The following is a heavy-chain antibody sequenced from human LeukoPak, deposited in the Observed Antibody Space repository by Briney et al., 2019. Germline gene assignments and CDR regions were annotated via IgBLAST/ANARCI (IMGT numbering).Heavy chain of an antibody. CDR1: GFTFSSYA. CDR3: AKVPAAIWNYMDV. Sequence: PGGSLRLSFAASGFTFSSYAISWVRQAPGKGLEWVSAISGSGGSTYYADSVKGRFTISRDNSKNTLYLQMNSLRAEDTAVYYCAKVPAAIWNYMDVWGKGTTVTVSS. CDR2: ISGSGGST. D-gene: IGHD2-2*02. J-gene: IGHJ6*03. V-gene: IGHV3-23*01.